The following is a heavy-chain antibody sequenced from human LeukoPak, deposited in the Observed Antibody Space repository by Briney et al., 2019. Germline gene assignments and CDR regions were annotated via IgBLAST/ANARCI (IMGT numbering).Heavy chain of an antibody. Sequence: PRGSLRHSCAASGFTFSSHRMSSGRQAPRKGLEWVANIKQDGSEKYYVDSVKGRFTISRDNAKNSLYLQMNSLRAEDTALYYCARENGEIDYWGQGTLVTVSS. V-gene: IGHV3-7*01. CDR3: ARENGEIDY. D-gene: IGHD2-8*01. J-gene: IGHJ4*02. CDR2: IKQDGSEK. CDR1: GFTFSSHR.